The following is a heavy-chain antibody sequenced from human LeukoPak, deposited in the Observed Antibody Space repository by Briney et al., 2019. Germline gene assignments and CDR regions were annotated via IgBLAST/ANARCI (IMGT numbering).Heavy chain of an antibody. CDR2: INPNSGGT. CDR3: SRGGITGTTRGPTRLNDAFDI. J-gene: IGHJ3*02. V-gene: IGHV1-2*04. CDR1: GYTCTGYY. D-gene: IGHD1-20*01. Sequence: ASVKVSCKASGYTCTGYYMHWVRQATGQGLEWMGWINPNSGGTNYAQKFQGWVTMTRDTSISTAYMELSRLRSDDTAVYYCSRGGITGTTRGPTRLNDAFDIWGQGTMVTVSS.